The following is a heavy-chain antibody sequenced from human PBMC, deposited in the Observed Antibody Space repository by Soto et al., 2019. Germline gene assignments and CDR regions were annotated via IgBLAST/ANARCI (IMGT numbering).Heavy chain of an antibody. Sequence: EVQLVESGGGLVKPGGSLRLSCAASVFTFSSYSMNWVRQAPGKGLEWVSSISSSSSYIYYADSVKGRFTISRDNAKNSLYLQMNSLRAEDTAVYYCARDWTSHHNPVWGQGTMVTVSS. CDR3: ARDWTSHHNPV. CDR1: VFTFSSYS. J-gene: IGHJ3*01. D-gene: IGHD1-1*01. CDR2: ISSSSSYI. V-gene: IGHV3-21*01.